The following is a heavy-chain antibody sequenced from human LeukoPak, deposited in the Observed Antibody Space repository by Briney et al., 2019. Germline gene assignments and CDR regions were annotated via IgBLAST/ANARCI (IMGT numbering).Heavy chain of an antibody. CDR2: INPNSGGT. J-gene: IGHJ5*02. V-gene: IGHV1-2*02. CDR3: ARDRTTGWFDP. Sequence: ASVKVSCKASGYTFTGYYMYWVRQAPGQGLEWRGWINPNSGGTNYAQKFQGRVTMTRDASISTAYMELTRLRSDDTAVYYCARDRTTGWFDPWGQGTLVTVSS. D-gene: IGHD2-8*02. CDR1: GYTFTGYY.